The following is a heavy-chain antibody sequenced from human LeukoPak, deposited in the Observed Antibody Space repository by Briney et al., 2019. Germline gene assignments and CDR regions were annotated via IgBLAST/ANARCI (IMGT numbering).Heavy chain of an antibody. CDR2: ISAYNGNT. CDR1: GYTFTSYG. J-gene: IGHJ4*02. D-gene: IGHD3-9*01. CDR3: ARDERDFDWSIIDY. Sequence: ASVKVSCKASGYTFTSYGISWVRQAPGQGLEWMGWISAYNGNTNYAQKLQGRVTMTTDTSTSTAYMELRSLRSDDTAVYYCARDERDFDWSIIDYWGQGTLVTVSS. V-gene: IGHV1-18*01.